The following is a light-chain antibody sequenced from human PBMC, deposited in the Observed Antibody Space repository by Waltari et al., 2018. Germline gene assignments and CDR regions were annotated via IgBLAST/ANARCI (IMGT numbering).Light chain of an antibody. CDR2: DVS. Sequence: QSALAQSASVSGSPGQSITISCTGTGSDIGYYNFVSWYQQHPGKAPKLLIFDVSRWSSGVSHRFSGSKSGNTASRTISGLQAEDEADYYCSSYTSTNTIKFGGGTKVTVL. CDR3: SSYTSTNTIK. J-gene: IGLJ2*01. V-gene: IGLV2-14*03. CDR1: GSDIGYYNF.